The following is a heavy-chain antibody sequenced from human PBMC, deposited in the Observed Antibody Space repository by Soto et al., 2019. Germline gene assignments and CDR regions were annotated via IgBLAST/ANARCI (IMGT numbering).Heavy chain of an antibody. J-gene: IGHJ6*02. V-gene: IGHV3-33*01. CDR1: GFTFSSYG. D-gene: IGHD4-17*01. Sequence: GGSLRLSCAASGFTFSSYGMHWVRQVPGKGLEWEAVIWYDGSNKYFADPVKCRFTSFSDNSKHTLYLQMNILIAEETALYYCASYDYGDYGMEVWGQGTTVTVPS. CDR3: ASYDYGDYGMEV. CDR2: IWYDGSNK.